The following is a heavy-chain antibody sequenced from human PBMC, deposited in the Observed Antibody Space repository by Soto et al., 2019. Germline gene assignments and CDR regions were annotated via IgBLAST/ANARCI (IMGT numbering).Heavy chain of an antibody. Sequence: RASVKVSCKASGYTFTSYDINWVRQATGQGLEWMGWMNPNSGNTGYAQKFQGRVTMTRNTSISTAYMELSSLRSEDTAVYYCAREWNLAITSYYYYYGMDVWGQGTTVTVSS. J-gene: IGHJ6*02. CDR1: GYTFTSYD. CDR3: AREWNLAITSYYYYYGMDV. D-gene: IGHD2-21*01. V-gene: IGHV1-8*01. CDR2: MNPNSGNT.